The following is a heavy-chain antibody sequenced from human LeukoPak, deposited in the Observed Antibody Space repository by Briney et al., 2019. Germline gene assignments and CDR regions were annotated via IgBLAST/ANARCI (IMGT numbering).Heavy chain of an antibody. D-gene: IGHD3-16*02. CDR1: GGSFSGYY. CDR2: INHSGST. Sequence: PSETLSLTCPVYGGSFSGYYWSWIRQPPGKGLEWIGEINHSGSTNYNPSLKSRVTISVDTSKNQFSLKLSSVTAADTAVYYCARLLYYDYVWGSYRPKVVDYWGQGTLVTVSS. J-gene: IGHJ4*02. V-gene: IGHV4-34*01. CDR3: ARLLYYDYVWGSYRPKVVDY.